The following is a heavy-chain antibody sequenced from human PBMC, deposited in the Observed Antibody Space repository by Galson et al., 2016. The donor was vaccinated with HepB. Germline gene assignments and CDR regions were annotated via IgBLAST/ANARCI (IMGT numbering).Heavy chain of an antibody. Sequence: SETLSLTCTVSGGSISNYFWSWIRQPAEKGLEWIGRIYTSGSTNYNPSLKSRVTMSVDTSKNQFSLKLSSVNAADTAVYYCARRATYDFWSNYHPGAFDFWGRGTIVTVSS. D-gene: IGHD3-3*01. J-gene: IGHJ3*01. CDR2: IYTSGST. CDR3: ARRATYDFWSNYHPGAFDF. CDR1: GGSISNYF. V-gene: IGHV4-4*07.